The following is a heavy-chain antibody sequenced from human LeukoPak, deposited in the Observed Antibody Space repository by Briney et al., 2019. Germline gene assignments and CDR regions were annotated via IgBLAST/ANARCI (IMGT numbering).Heavy chain of an antibody. CDR3: ARPKTSQALDAFDI. J-gene: IGHJ3*02. Sequence: SETLSLTCTVSGGSISRYYWNWIRQPPGKGLEWLGYIYYSGSTNYNPSLESRVTISVDTSMHQFSLKLASVTAADTAVYYCARPKTSQALDAFDIWGQGTMVTVSS. CDR2: IYYSGST. V-gene: IGHV4-59*01. CDR1: GGSISRYY.